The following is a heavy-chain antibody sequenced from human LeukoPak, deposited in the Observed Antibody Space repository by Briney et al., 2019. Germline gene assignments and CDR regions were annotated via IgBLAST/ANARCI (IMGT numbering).Heavy chain of an antibody. J-gene: IGHJ4*02. D-gene: IGHD3-22*01. V-gene: IGHV4-34*01. Sequence: SETLSLTCAVYGGSFSGYYWSWIRQPPGKGLEWIGEINHSGSTNYNPSLKSRVTISVDTSKNQFSLKLSSVTAADTAVYYCARDSPYYYDSSGPRDYWGQGTLVTVSS. CDR3: ARDSPYYYDSSGPRDY. CDR2: INHSGST. CDR1: GGSFSGYY.